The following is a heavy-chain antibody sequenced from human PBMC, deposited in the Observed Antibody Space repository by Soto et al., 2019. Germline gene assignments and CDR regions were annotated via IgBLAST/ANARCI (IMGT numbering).Heavy chain of an antibody. D-gene: IGHD1-1*01. J-gene: IGHJ6*02. CDR2: ISYDGSNK. V-gene: IGHV3-30*18. CDR3: AKDQIVTTGTIFHPPGYYGMDV. CDR1: GFTFSSYG. Sequence: WGSLRLSCAASGFTFSSYGMHWVRQAPGKGLEWVAVISYDGSNKYYADSVKGRFTISRDNSKNTLYLQMNSLRAEDTAVYYCAKDQIVTTGTIFHPPGYYGMDVWGQGTTVTVSS.